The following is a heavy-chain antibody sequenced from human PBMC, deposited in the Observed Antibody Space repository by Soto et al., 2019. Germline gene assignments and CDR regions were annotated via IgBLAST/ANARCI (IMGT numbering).Heavy chain of an antibody. Sequence: EVQLVESGGGLVQPGGSLRLSCAASGFTVSSNYMSWVRQAPGKGLEWVSVIYSGGSTYYADSVKGRFTISRDNSKSTLYLQMDSLRAEDTALYYCAREYAPGSPNYDYWGLGTLVTVSS. D-gene: IGHD3-10*01. V-gene: IGHV3-53*01. CDR1: GFTVSSNY. CDR3: AREYAPGSPNYDY. CDR2: IYSGGST. J-gene: IGHJ4*02.